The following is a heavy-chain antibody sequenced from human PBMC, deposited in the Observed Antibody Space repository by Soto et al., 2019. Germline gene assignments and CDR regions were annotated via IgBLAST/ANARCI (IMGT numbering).Heavy chain of an antibody. Sequence: GGSLRLSCAASGFTFSNAWMSWVRQAPGKGLEWVGRIKSKTDGGTTDYAAPVKGRFTISRDDSKNTLYLQMNSLKTEDTAVYYCAKVGYCSSTSCYTNYYYYGMDVWGQGTTVTVSS. V-gene: IGHV3-15*01. J-gene: IGHJ6*02. CDR1: GFTFSNAW. CDR3: AKVGYCSSTSCYTNYYYYGMDV. CDR2: IKSKTDGGTT. D-gene: IGHD2-2*01.